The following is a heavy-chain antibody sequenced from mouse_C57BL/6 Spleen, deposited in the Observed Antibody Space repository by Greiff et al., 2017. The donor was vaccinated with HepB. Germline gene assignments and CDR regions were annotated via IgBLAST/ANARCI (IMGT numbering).Heavy chain of an antibody. CDR1: GYTFTDYN. Sequence: EVQLQQSGPELVKPGASVKMSCKASGYTFTDYNMHWVKQSHGKSLEWIGYINPNNGGTSYNQKCKGKATLTVNKSASTAYMELRSLTSEDSAVYYGARIYGSSHRYFDVWGTGTTVTVCS. V-gene: IGHV1-22*01. CDR2: INPNNGGT. CDR3: ARIYGSSHRYFDV. J-gene: IGHJ1*03. D-gene: IGHD1-1*01.